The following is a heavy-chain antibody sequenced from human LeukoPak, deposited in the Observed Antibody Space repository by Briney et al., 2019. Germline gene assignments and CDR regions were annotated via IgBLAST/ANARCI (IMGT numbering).Heavy chain of an antibody. J-gene: IGHJ5*02. V-gene: IGHV1-8*01. CDR2: MNPNSGNT. CDR3: VRVSYSGNWFDT. Sequence: ASVKVSCKDCGYTFTSYDINWVRQATGQGLEWMGWMNPNSGNTGYAQKFQGRVTMTRNTSISTAYMEMSSLRSENTAVYYCVRVSYSGNWFDTWGQGTLVTVSS. D-gene: IGHD4-11*01. CDR1: GYTFTSYD.